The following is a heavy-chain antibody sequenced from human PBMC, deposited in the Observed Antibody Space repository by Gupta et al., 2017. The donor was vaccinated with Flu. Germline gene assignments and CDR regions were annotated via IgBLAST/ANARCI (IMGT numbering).Heavy chain of an antibody. CDR2: ISYDGNNI. J-gene: IGHJ4*02. D-gene: IGHD1-7*01. Sequence: QAHLVESGGGAVQPGRSLRLSCAASGFRFSIYGMHWVRQAPGKGLGWVAIISYDGNNIYYADSVKGRFTISRDNPKSTLYLQMNGLRAEDTAVYYCAARNWNYGYWGQGTLVSVSS. CDR1: GFRFSIYG. V-gene: IGHV3-30*03. CDR3: AARNWNYGY.